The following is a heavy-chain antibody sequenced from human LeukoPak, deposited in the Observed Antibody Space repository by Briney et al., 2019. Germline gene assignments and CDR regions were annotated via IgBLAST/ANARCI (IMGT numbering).Heavy chain of an antibody. D-gene: IGHD3-3*01. Sequence: ASVKVSCKASGYTFTSYGISWVRQAPGQGLEWMGWISAYNGNTNYAQKLQGRVTMTTDTSTSTAYMELRSLRSDDTAVYYCARGLIEYDFWSGYYFSYFDYWGQGTLVTASS. J-gene: IGHJ4*02. V-gene: IGHV1-18*01. CDR1: GYTFTSYG. CDR2: ISAYNGNT. CDR3: ARGLIEYDFWSGYYFSYFDY.